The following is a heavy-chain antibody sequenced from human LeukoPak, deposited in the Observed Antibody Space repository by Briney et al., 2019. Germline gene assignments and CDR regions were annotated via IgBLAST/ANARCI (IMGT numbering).Heavy chain of an antibody. V-gene: IGHV3-11*01. D-gene: IGHD3-10*01. CDR1: GFTFSDYY. CDR2: ISSSGSTI. Sequence: GGSLRLSCAASGFTFSDYYMSWIRQAPGKGLEWVSYISSSGSTIYYADSVKGRFTISRDNAKNSLYLQMNSLKIEDTAVYYCTLIQGWGSGSYYLDYWGRGTLVTVSS. J-gene: IGHJ4*02. CDR3: TLIQGWGSGSYYLDY.